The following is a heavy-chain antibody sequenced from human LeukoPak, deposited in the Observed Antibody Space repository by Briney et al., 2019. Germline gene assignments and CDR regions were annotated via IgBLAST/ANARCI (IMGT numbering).Heavy chain of an antibody. CDR1: GFTFSSYW. V-gene: IGHV3-7*03. Sequence: PGGSLRLSCAASGFTFSSYWMSWVRQAPGKGLEWVANIKQDGSEKYYVDSVKGRFTISRDNAKNSLYLQMNSLRAEDTAVYYCARDGSTTADYDYVWGSYRYRDYFDYWGQGTLVTVSS. CDR3: ARDGSTTADYDYVWGSYRYRDYFDY. D-gene: IGHD3-16*02. J-gene: IGHJ4*02. CDR2: IKQDGSEK.